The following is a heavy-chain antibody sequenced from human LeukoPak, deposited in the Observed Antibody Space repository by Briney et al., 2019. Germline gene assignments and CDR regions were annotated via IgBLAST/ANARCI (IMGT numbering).Heavy chain of an antibody. CDR1: GYTFTGYY. Sequence: ASVKVCCKASGYTFTGYYMHWVRQAPGQGLEWMGWINPNSGGTNYAQKFQGRVTMTRDTSISTAYMELSRLRSDDTAVYYCARDGIAVAGFDYWGQGTLVTVSS. CDR3: ARDGIAVAGFDY. J-gene: IGHJ4*02. CDR2: INPNSGGT. V-gene: IGHV1-2*02. D-gene: IGHD6-19*01.